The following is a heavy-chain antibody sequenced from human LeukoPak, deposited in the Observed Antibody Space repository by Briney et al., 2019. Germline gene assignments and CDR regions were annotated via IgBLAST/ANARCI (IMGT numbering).Heavy chain of an antibody. Sequence: GGTLRLSCAASGFTFSNYAMSWVRQAPGKGLEWVSSIGSGGTTHYADSVKGRFTISRDNSKNTLFLQMNSLRAEDTAVYYCAKYFYDSSTYSFDYWGQGTLVTVSS. CDR2: IGSGGTT. CDR1: GFTFSNYA. J-gene: IGHJ4*02. CDR3: AKYFYDSSTYSFDY. V-gene: IGHV3-23*01. D-gene: IGHD3-22*01.